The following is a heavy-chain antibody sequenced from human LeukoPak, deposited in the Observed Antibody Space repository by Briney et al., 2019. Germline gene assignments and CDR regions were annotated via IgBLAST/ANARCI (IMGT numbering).Heavy chain of an antibody. J-gene: IGHJ3*01. CDR1: GYTFADYY. Sequence: ASVKVSCKASGYTFADYYIHWVRQAPGQGLEWMGWINPNSGGTKYTHKFQGRVTMTGDTSISTAYMELSRLKSDDTAVYYCARKIGRFMAARAFDVWGQGTMVTVSS. D-gene: IGHD5-24*01. CDR3: ARKIGRFMAARAFDV. V-gene: IGHV1-2*02. CDR2: INPNSGGT.